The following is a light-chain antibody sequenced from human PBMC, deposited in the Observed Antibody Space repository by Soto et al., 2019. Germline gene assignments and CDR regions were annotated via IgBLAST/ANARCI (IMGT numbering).Light chain of an antibody. CDR2: AAS. CDR1: QSLSISY. Sequence: EIVLTQSPVTRSLSPGERATLSCRASQSLSISYLAWYQQKPGQAPRLLIYAASSRATGVPARFSGSGSETEFTLTIRSLQSEDFAVYFCQQYNNWPSFGQGTRLEIK. V-gene: IGKV3-15*01. CDR3: QQYNNWPS. J-gene: IGKJ5*01.